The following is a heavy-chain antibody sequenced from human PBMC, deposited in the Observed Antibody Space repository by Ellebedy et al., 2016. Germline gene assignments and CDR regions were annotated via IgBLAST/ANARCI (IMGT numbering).Heavy chain of an antibody. CDR1: EFTFSNYG. V-gene: IGHV3-48*04. Sequence: GESLKISCAVSEFTFSNYGMNWVRQAPGKGLEWVSYISSCSSNIYYADSVKGRYTVSRDNAKSSLYLQMNSLRAEDTAVYYCARNRYYGQDYWGQGALVTVSS. CDR2: ISSCSSNI. J-gene: IGHJ4*02. D-gene: IGHD3-10*01. CDR3: ARNRYYGQDY.